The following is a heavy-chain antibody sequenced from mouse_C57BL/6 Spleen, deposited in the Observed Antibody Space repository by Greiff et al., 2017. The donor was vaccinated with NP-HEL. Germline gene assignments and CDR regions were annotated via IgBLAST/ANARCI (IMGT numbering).Heavy chain of an antibody. CDR3: ARWDDGYFWYFDV. Sequence: VQLQQPGTELVKPGASVTLSCKASGYTFTSYWMHWVKQRPGQGLEWIGNINPSNGGTNYTEKLKSKATLTVDKSSSTAYMQLSSLTSEDSAVDYCARWDDGYFWYFDVWGTGTTVTVSS. J-gene: IGHJ1*03. V-gene: IGHV1-53*01. CDR1: GYTFTSYW. D-gene: IGHD2-3*01. CDR2: INPSNGGT.